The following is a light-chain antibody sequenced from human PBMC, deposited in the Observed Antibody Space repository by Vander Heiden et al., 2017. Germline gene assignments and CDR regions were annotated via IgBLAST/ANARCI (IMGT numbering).Light chain of an antibody. CDR1: QAISYY. V-gene: IGKV1-16*01. CDR2: AAS. CDR3: QQYHSYPWT. J-gene: IGKJ1*01. Sequence: DIQMTQSPSSLSASVGDRVTITCRAGQAISYYVAWFQQKPGKAPESLMYAASILQGGVPSRFSGSGSGTHFTLTISSLQPEDFATYYCQQYHSYPWTFGQGTKVDIK.